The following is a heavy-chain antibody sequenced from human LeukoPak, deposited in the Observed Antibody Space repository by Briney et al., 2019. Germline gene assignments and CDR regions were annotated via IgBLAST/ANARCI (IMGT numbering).Heavy chain of an antibody. CDR3: ARGRYSSGWYHDF. D-gene: IGHD6-19*01. V-gene: IGHV3-7*04. Sequence: GGSLRLSCAASGFTLSNFWMTWVRQAPGKGLEWVANIKHDGTETKYVDSVKGRFPISRDNAKNSLYLQMNSLRAEDTAVYFCARGRYSSGWYHDFWGQGALVTVSS. CDR2: IKHDGTET. CDR1: GFTLSNFW. J-gene: IGHJ4*02.